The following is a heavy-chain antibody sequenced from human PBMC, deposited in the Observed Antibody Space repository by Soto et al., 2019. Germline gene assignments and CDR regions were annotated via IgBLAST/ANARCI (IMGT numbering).Heavy chain of an antibody. V-gene: IGHV1-2*04. D-gene: IGHD6-6*01. CDR2: INPNSGGT. CDR1: GYTFTGYY. J-gene: IGHJ6*01. Sequence: ASVYVSFKASGYTFTGYYMHWVRQAPGQWLEWMGWINPNSGGTNYAQKFQGWVTMTRDTSISTAYMELSRLRSDDTAVYYCARESSSEVYYYYGIDVWGRRTMVTIAS. CDR3: ARESSSEVYYYYGIDV.